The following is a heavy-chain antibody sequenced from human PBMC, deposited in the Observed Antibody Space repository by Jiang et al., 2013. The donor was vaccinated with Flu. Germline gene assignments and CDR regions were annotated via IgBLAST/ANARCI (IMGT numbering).Heavy chain of an antibody. CDR2: ISYDGSNK. Sequence: VQLVESGGGVVQPGRSLRLSCAASGFTFSSYAMHWVRQAPGKGLEWVAVISYDGSNKYYADSVKGRFTISRDNSKNTLYLQMNSLRAEDTAVYYCAREGVLRFLECPLGMDVWGQGTTVTVSS. CDR3: AREGVLRFLECPLGMDV. CDR1: GFTFSSYA. J-gene: IGHJ6*02. D-gene: IGHD3-3*01. V-gene: IGHV3-30-3*01.